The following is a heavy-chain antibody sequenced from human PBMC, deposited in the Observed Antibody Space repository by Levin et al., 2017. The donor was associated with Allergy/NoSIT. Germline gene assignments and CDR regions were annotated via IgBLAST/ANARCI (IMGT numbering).Heavy chain of an antibody. CDR1: GGSFSSADCQ. J-gene: IGHJ4*02. CDR3: ARDYYDSRGSYFRTFDY. CDR2: ISHSGST. Sequence: SQTLSLTCTVSGGSFSSADCQWPWIRQSPGKGLEWIGSISHSGSTYYNLSLKSRISISVDASKNQFSLKLSSVTASDTAVYYCARDYYDSRGSYFRTFDYWGQGSLVTVSS. D-gene: IGHD3-22*01. V-gene: IGHV4-30-4*01.